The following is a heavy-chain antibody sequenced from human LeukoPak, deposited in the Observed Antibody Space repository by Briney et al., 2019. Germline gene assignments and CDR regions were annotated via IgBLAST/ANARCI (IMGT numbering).Heavy chain of an antibody. Sequence: ASVKVSCKASGYTFTSYGISWVRQAPGQGLEGVGWISAYNGNTNYAQKLQGRVTMTTDTSTSTAYMELRSLRSDDTAVYYCARVNYDILTGYSTSSDYWGQGTLVTVSS. V-gene: IGHV1-18*01. CDR1: GYTFTSYG. CDR3: ARVNYDILTGYSTSSDY. J-gene: IGHJ4*02. CDR2: ISAYNGNT. D-gene: IGHD3-9*01.